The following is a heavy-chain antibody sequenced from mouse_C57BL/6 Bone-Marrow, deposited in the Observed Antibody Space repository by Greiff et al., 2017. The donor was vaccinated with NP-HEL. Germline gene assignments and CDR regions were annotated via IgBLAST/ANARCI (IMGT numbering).Heavy chain of an antibody. Sequence: VQLQQSGAELVRPGTSVKVSCKASGYAFTNYLIEWVKQRPGQGLEWIGVINPGSGGTNYNEKFKGKATLTADKSSSTAYMQLSSLTSEDSAVYFCARSVANWSWFADWGKGTLVTVSA. CDR1: GYAFTNYL. J-gene: IGHJ3*01. CDR2: INPGSGGT. CDR3: ARSVANWSWFAD. V-gene: IGHV1-54*01. D-gene: IGHD1-1*02.